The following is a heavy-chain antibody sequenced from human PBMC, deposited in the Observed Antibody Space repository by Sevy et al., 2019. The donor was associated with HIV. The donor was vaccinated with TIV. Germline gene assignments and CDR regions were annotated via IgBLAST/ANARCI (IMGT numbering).Heavy chain of an antibody. Sequence: SETLSLTCTVSGGSISSGSYYWNWIRQPPGKGLEWIANIYYNGHINYNPSLKSRVTLSLDTSKNQFSLRLSSVTAADTAMYYCAGENAWGRGYSWGQGTLVTVSS. J-gene: IGHJ4*02. D-gene: IGHD1-26*01. V-gene: IGHV4-61*01. CDR1: GGSISSGSYY. CDR2: IYYNGHI. CDR3: AGENAWGRGYS.